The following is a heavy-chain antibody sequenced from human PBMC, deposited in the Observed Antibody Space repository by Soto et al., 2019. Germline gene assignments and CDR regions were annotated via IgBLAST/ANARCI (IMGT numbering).Heavy chain of an antibody. J-gene: IGHJ4*02. D-gene: IGHD5-12*01. V-gene: IGHV3-48*01. CDR3: ARDISPGYSGYDALFAY. CDR2: ISSSSSTI. CDR1: GFTFSPYS. Sequence: EVQLVESGGGLVQPGGSLRLSCAASGFTFSPYSMNWVRQAPGTGLEWVSYISSSSSTIYYADSVKGRFTISRDNAKNSLYLQMNSLRAEDTAVYYCARDISPGYSGYDALFAYWGQGTLVTVSS.